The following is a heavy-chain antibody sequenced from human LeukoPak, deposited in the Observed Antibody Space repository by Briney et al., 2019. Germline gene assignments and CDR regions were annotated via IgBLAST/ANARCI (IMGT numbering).Heavy chain of an antibody. Sequence: GGSLRLSCAASGFTFSSYGMHWVRQAPGKWLEWVAVIWYDGSNKYYPDSVQGRFTISRDNSKTTLYLQVNSVRAEATAVYYCARDRYMSGWYIEFWGRGTLVTVSS. V-gene: IGHV3-33*01. CDR3: ARDRYMSGWYIEF. J-gene: IGHJ2*01. CDR2: IWYDGSNK. CDR1: GFTFSSYG. D-gene: IGHD6-19*01.